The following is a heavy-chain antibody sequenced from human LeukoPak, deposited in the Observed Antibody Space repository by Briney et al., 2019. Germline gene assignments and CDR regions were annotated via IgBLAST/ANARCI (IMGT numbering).Heavy chain of an antibody. CDR2: ISAYNGNT. J-gene: IGHJ6*02. CDR1: GYTFTSYG. CDR3: ARDGELTAMATHYYYYGMDV. V-gene: IGHV1-18*01. Sequence: EASVKVSCKASGYTFTSYGISWVRQAPGQGLEWMGWISAYNGNTNYAQKLQGRVTMTTDTSTSTAYMELRSLRSDDTVVYYCARDGELTAMATHYYYYGMDVWGQGTTVTVSS. D-gene: IGHD5-18*01.